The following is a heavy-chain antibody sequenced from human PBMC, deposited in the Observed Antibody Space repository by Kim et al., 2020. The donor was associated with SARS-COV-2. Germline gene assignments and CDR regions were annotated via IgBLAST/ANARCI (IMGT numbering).Heavy chain of an antibody. Sequence: GGSLRLSCAASGFTFSTYWMTWVRQAPGKGLEWVANIGKDGNEKYYVDSVKGRFIISRDNTKNSLYLQMSSLRAEDTAVYHCATMTHYSINYWGQGTLVTVSS. CDR3: ATMTHYSINY. J-gene: IGHJ4*02. CDR1: GFTFSTYW. D-gene: IGHD6-13*01. CDR2: IGKDGNEK. V-gene: IGHV3-7*03.